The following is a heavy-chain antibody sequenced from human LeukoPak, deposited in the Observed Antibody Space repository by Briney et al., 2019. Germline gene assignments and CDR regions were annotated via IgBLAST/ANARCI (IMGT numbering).Heavy chain of an antibody. CDR1: GASLITYY. V-gene: IGHV4-34*01. CDR3: ASRGQGGYSRNSSIDY. D-gene: IGHD5-18*01. J-gene: IGHJ4*02. CDR2: INYRGTP. Sequence: SDTLSLTCALDGASLITYYSSSIHHPPGKGLESHGQINYRGTPTNIPSLKSRVTISADTSKHQFSRKLSSVTAADTAVYYCASRGQGGYSRNSSIDYWGQGTLVTVSS.